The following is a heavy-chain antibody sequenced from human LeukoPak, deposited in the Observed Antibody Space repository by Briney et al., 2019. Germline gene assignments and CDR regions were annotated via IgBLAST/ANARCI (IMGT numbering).Heavy chain of an antibody. J-gene: IGHJ6*03. D-gene: IGHD5-18*01. V-gene: IGHV1-8*01. CDR2: MSPNSGNT. Sequence: ASVKVSCKASGYTFTSFDIFWVRQATGQGLEWMGWMSPNSGNTGSAQKFQGRVTFTRDTSISTSFMELSSLRSEDTAIYYCARGRPDTSVPRTYYMDVWGKGTTVTASS. CDR3: ARGRPDTSVPRTYYMDV. CDR1: GYTFTSFD.